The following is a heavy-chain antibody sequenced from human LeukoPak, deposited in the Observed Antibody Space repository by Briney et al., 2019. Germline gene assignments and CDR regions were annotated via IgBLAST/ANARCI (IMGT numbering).Heavy chain of an antibody. J-gene: IGHJ4*02. CDR1: GYIFSSYG. CDR2: ISGYNGNT. Sequence: ASVKVSCTASGYIFSSYGINWVRQAPGQGLEWMGWISGYNGNTNYARKFQGRVTMTTDTSTNTAYMELRSLRSDDTAVYYCARDAYDFLTGQYSGSGCDYWGQGTLVTVSS. D-gene: IGHD3/OR15-3a*01. CDR3: ARDAYDFLTGQYSGSGCDY. V-gene: IGHV1-18*01.